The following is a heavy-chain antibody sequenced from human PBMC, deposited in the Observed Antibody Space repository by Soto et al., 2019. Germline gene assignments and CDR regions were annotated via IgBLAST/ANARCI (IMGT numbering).Heavy chain of an antibody. J-gene: IGHJ4*02. CDR1: GGSISSYY. CDR3: AREGVAGVIGY. Sequence: SETLSLTCTVSGGSISSYYWSWIRQPPGKGLEWIGYIYYSGSTNYNPSLKSRVTISVDTSKNQFSLKLSSVIAADTAVYYCAREGVAGVIGYWGQGTLVTVSS. D-gene: IGHD6-19*01. V-gene: IGHV4-59*01. CDR2: IYYSGST.